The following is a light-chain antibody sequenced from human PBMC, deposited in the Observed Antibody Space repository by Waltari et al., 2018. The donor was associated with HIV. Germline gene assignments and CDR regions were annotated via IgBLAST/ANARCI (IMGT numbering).Light chain of an antibody. CDR2: DND. J-gene: IGLJ2*01. CDR3: GTWDRSMDGGV. Sequence: QSVLTQPPSVSAAPGPKVAISCSVSSPNIGNAFVSWYQTVPGSAPKLLIYDNDKRPSGIPDRFSGSKSGTSATLDITGLQTGDGADYYCGTWDRSMDGGVFGGGTKLTVL. V-gene: IGLV1-51*01. CDR1: SPNIGNAF.